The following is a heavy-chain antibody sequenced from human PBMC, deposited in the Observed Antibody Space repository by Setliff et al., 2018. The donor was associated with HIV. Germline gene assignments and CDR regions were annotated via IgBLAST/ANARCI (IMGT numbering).Heavy chain of an antibody. CDR1: GYSISSGYY. CDR3: AREYSSSSANWYFDL. Sequence: PSETLSLTCTVSGYSISSGYYWGWIRLPPGKGLEWIGEINDNGSTNYNPSLKSRVTISVDTSKNQFSLKLSSVTAADTAVYYCAREYSSSSANWYFDLWGRGTLVTVSS. V-gene: IGHV4-38-2*02. J-gene: IGHJ2*01. D-gene: IGHD6-6*01. CDR2: INDNGST.